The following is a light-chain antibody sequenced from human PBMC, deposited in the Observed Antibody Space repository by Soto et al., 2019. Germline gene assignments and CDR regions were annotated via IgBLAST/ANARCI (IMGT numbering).Light chain of an antibody. J-gene: IGKJ1*01. CDR3: QQYGTSPRT. CDR1: QSVSSN. V-gene: IGKV3-20*01. Sequence: EIVMTQSPTTPSVSPGERATLSCRASQSVSSNLAWYQQKPGQAPRLLIYGASTRATGIPDRFSGSGSGTDFTLTISRLDPEDFAVYYCQQYGTSPRTFGQGTKVDIK. CDR2: GAS.